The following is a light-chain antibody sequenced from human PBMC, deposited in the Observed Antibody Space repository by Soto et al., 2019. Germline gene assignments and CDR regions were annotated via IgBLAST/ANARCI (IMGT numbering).Light chain of an antibody. CDR1: QSVSNNY. CDR2: EAS. J-gene: IGKJ5*01. Sequence: EMVLTQSPGTVSLSPGEIATLSFMASQSVSNNYLAWYQQKPGQAPRLLIYEASTRATGIPARFSGSGSGTDFTLNIFSLQTEDSAVYYCQQRGEWPPGATFGQGTRLEIK. V-gene: IGKV3D-20*02. CDR3: QQRGEWPPGAT.